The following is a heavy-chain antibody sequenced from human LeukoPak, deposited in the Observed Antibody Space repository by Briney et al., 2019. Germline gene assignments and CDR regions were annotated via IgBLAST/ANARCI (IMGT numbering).Heavy chain of an antibody. D-gene: IGHD2-2*02. CDR1: GGSISSGSYY. J-gene: IGHJ3*02. CDR2: IYTSGST. V-gene: IGHV4-61*02. Sequence: PSQTLSLTCTVSGGSISSGSYYWSWIRQPAGEGLEWIGRIYTSGSTNYNPSLKSRVTISVDTSKNQFSLKLSSVTAADTAVYYCARGRSVSSRTNIVVVPAAIYAFDIWGQGTMVTVSS. CDR3: ARGRSVSSRTNIVVVPAAIYAFDI.